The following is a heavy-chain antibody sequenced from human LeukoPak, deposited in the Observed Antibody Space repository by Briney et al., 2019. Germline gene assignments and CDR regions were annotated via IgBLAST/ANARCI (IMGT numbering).Heavy chain of an antibody. V-gene: IGHV5-10-1*01. CDR3: ARQGRGSYRRDFDY. D-gene: IGHD1-26*01. Sequence: GESLRISCNGSGYSFTSNWISWLSQMPGKGLSWMGRIDPSDSHINYSPSFQGHVTISVDKSISTAYLQWSSLRASDTAMYYCARQGRGSYRRDFDYWGQGTLVTVSS. CDR2: IDPSDSHI. J-gene: IGHJ4*02. CDR1: GYSFTSNW.